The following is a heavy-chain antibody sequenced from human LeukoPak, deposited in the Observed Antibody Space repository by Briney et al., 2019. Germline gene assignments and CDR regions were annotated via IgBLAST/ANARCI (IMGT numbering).Heavy chain of an antibody. CDR3: AKDRSWNEHPDFDY. J-gene: IGHJ4*02. CDR2: TRYDGSNK. D-gene: IGHD1-1*01. V-gene: IGHV3-30*02. CDR1: GFTFSSYG. Sequence: GGSLRLSCAASGFTFSSYGMHWVRQAPGKGLEWVAFTRYDGSNKYYADSVKGRFTISRDNSKNTLYLQMNSLRAEDTAVYYCAKDRSWNEHPDFDYWGQGTLVTVSS.